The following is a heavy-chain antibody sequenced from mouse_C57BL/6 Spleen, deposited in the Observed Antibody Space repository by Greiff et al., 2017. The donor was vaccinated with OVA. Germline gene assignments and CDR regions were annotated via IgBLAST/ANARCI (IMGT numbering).Heavy chain of an antibody. J-gene: IGHJ3*01. D-gene: IGHD1-1*01. Sequence: VQLQQPGAELVKPGASVKLSCKASGYTFTSYWMQWVKQRPGQGLEWIGEIDPSDSYTNYNQKFKGKATLTVDKSSSTAYMQLSSLTSEDSAVYYCARSITTVVAPAYWGQGTLVTVSA. CDR3: ARSITTVVAPAY. CDR2: IDPSDSYT. V-gene: IGHV1-50*01. CDR1: GYTFTSYW.